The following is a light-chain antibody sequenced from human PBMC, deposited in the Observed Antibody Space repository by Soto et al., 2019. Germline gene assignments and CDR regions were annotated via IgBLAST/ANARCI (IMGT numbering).Light chain of an antibody. J-gene: IGKJ4*01. CDR2: DGP. Sequence: DIQMTQSPSSLSASVGDRVTITCQASQDISNYLNWYQQKPGKAPKLLIYDGPNLETGVPSRFSGSGSGTDFTFTISSLQPEDIATYYCQQYDNLPLTFGGGTKVEIK. CDR3: QQYDNLPLT. V-gene: IGKV1-33*01. CDR1: QDISNY.